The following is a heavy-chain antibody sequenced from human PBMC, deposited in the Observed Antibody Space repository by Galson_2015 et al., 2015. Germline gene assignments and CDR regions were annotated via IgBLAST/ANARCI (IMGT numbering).Heavy chain of an antibody. J-gene: IGHJ4*02. CDR2: ISGSSSHI. Sequence: SLRLSCAASGFAFSSYPMSWVRQSPGKGLEWVSSISGSSSHIYYADSVKGRFIISRDNTRNSLSLQMNSLRAEDTAVSYCARQLGILSGATGCCGQGSLVPVSS. V-gene: IGHV3-21*01. CDR3: ARQLGILSGATGC. D-gene: IGHD7-27*01. CDR1: GFAFSSYP.